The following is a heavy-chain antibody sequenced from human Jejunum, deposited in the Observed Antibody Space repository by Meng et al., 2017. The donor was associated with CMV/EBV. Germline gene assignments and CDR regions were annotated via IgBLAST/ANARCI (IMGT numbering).Heavy chain of an antibody. J-gene: IGHJ6*02. V-gene: IGHV3-7*01. CDR1: GFPFSSYW. D-gene: IGHD3-16*01. Sequence: CAASGFPFSSYWMSWVRQAPGKGLEWVANIKQDGSEKYYVDSVKGRFTISRDNAKNSLYLQMNSLRAEDTAVYYCARDPFTGMDVWGQGTTVTVSS. CDR2: IKQDGSEK. CDR3: ARDPFTGMDV.